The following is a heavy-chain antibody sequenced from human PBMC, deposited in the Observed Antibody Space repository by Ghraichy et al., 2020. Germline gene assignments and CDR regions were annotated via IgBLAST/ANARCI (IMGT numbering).Heavy chain of an antibody. J-gene: IGHJ6*02. CDR3: AKAGVIVVVPAALSYYYYGMDV. CDR1: GFTFSSYA. V-gene: IGHV3-23*01. D-gene: IGHD2-2*01. Sequence: GGSLRLSCAASGFTFSSYAMSWVRQAPGKGLEWVSAISGSGGSTYYADSVKGRFTISRDNSKNTLYLQMNSLRAEDTAVYYCAKAGVIVVVPAALSYYYYGMDVWGQGTTVTVSS. CDR2: ISGSGGST.